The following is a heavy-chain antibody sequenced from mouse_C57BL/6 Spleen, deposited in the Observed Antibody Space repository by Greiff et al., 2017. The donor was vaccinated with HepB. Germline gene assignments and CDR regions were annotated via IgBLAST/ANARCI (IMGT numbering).Heavy chain of an antibody. CDR2: IYPSDSET. CDR3: ATYYDYDVWYFDV. D-gene: IGHD2-4*01. J-gene: IGHJ1*03. Sequence: VQLQQPGAELVRPGSSVKLSCEASGYTFTSYWMDWVKQRPGQGLEWIGNIYPSDSETHYNQKFKDKATLTVDKSSSTAYMQLSSLTSEDSAVYYCATYYDYDVWYFDVWGTGTTVTVSS. CDR1: GYTFTSYW. V-gene: IGHV1-61*01.